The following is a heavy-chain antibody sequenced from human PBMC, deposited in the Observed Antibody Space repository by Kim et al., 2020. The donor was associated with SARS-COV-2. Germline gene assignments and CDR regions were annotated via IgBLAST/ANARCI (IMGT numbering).Heavy chain of an antibody. J-gene: IGHJ4*02. Sequence: NTKFSQQLQGRVTFTRDTSANTAYMELSSLGSEDTAVYYCARDLLHTGFDYWGQGTLVAVAS. D-gene: IGHD2-8*02. V-gene: IGHV1-3*01. CDR2: NT. CDR3: ARDLLHTGFDY.